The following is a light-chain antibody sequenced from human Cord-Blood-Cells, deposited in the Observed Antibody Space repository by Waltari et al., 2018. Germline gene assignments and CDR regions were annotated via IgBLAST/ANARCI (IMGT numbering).Light chain of an antibody. V-gene: IGLV2-14*03. J-gene: IGLJ3*02. CDR3: SSYTSSSTWV. CDR2: DVS. Sequence: QSALTQPASVSGSPGQSITISCTGTSSDVGGYNYLSWYQQHPGKAPKLMIYDVSNRPSGVSNRFSGSKSGNTASRTISGLQAEDEADYYCSSYTSSSTWVFGGGTKLTVL. CDR1: SSDVGGYNY.